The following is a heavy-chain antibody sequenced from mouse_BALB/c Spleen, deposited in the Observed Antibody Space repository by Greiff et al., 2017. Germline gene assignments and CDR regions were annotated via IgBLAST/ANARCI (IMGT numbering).Heavy chain of an antibody. CDR3: ARGSGSSYGGAMDY. CDR1: GYTFTDYA. D-gene: IGHD1-1*01. V-gene: IGHV1S137*01. J-gene: IGHJ4*01. CDR2: ISTYYGDA. Sequence: QVQLQQSGAELVRPGVSVKISCKGSGYTFTDYAMHWVKQSHAKSLEWIGVISTYYGDASYNQKFKGKATMTVDKSSSTAYMELARLTSEDSAIYYCARGSGSSYGGAMDYWGQGTSVTVSS.